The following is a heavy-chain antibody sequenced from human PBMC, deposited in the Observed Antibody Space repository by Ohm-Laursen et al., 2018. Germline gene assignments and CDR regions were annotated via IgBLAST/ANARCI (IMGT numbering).Heavy chain of an antibody. CDR1: GGSISNYY. D-gene: IGHD3-22*01. Sequence: SETLSLTCAVSGGSISNYYWTWIRQPPGKGLEWIAYIFYSGTTNYNPSLKSRVTISLDTSKNQFSLEVNSVTAADTAVYYCARFSSMMGADNGFDPWGQGTLVTVSS. CDR3: ARFSSMMGADNGFDP. CDR2: IFYSGTT. V-gene: IGHV4-59*08. J-gene: IGHJ5*02.